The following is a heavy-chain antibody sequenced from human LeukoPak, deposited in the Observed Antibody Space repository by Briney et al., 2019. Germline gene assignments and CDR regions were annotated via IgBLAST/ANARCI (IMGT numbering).Heavy chain of an antibody. V-gene: IGHV4-59*02. D-gene: IGHD1-26*01. Sequence: SETLSLTCTVSGGSVSSYYWNWIRQPPGKGLEWIGYSSYSGSTNYNPSLKSRVTISVDTSKNQLSLRLSSVTAADTAVYYCARQLRGDYFDYWGQGTLVTVSS. CDR3: ARQLRGDYFDY. J-gene: IGHJ4*02. CDR1: GGSVSSYY. CDR2: SSYSGST.